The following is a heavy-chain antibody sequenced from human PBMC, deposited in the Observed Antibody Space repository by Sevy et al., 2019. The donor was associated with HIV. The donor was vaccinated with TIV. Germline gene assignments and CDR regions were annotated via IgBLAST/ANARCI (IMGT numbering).Heavy chain of an antibody. Sequence: GGSLRLSCAASGFTFSSYAMHWVRQAPGKGLEWVAVISYDGSNKYYADSVKGRFTISRDNSENTLYLQMNSLRAEDTAVYYCAREAMTGYYPYYFDYWGQGTLVTVSS. D-gene: IGHD3-9*01. V-gene: IGHV3-30-3*01. CDR1: GFTFSSYA. J-gene: IGHJ4*02. CDR3: AREAMTGYYPYYFDY. CDR2: ISYDGSNK.